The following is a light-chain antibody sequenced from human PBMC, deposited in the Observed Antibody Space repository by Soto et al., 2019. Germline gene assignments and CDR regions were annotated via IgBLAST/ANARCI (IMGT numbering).Light chain of an antibody. Sequence: EIVMTQSPATLSVSPGERATLSCRASQSVSSNLAWYQQKHGQAPRLLIYGASTRDTGIPARFSGSGSGTEFTLTISSLQSEDFEVYYCQQYNNWPQTFGQGTKVDIK. CDR2: GAS. CDR3: QQYNNWPQT. V-gene: IGKV3-15*01. CDR1: QSVSSN. J-gene: IGKJ1*01.